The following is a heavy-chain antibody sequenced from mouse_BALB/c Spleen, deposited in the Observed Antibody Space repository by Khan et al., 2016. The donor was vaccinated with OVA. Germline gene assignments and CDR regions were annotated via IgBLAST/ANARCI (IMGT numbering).Heavy chain of an antibody. CDR1: GYTFTDYY. J-gene: IGHJ1*01. CDR3: ARCPFDV. CDR2: INPNNGDT. V-gene: IGHV1-26*01. Sequence: EVQLQQSGPELVKPGASVKMSCKASGYTFTDYYMKWLKQSHGKSLEWIGDINPNNGDTFYNQKFKDKATLTVDKSSSTAYMQLNSLTSEDSAVYYCARCPFDVWGAGTTVTVSS.